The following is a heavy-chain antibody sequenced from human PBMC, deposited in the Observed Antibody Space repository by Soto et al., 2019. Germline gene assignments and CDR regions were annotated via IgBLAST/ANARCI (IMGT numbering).Heavy chain of an antibody. CDR1: GGSISSYH. Sequence: PSETLSLICTVSGGSISSYHGSWIRQPPGKGLEWIGYIYYSGSTNYNPSLKSRVTISVDTSKNQFSLKLSSVTAADTAVYYCARDPGYSYGYYYYYYMDVWGKGTTVTVSS. V-gene: IGHV4-59*01. J-gene: IGHJ6*03. CDR2: IYYSGST. CDR3: ARDPGYSYGYYYYYYMDV. D-gene: IGHD5-18*01.